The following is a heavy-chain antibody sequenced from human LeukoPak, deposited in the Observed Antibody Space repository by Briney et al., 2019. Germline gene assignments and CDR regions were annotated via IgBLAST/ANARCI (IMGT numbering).Heavy chain of an antibody. Sequence: SETLSLTCGVSGYSISSGYYWGWIRQPPGKGLEWIGSIYHSGSTYHNPSLKSRVAISVDTSKNQLSLKLRSVTAADTALYYCARWDSGEWFHDAFDIWGQGTRVTVSS. J-gene: IGHJ3*02. V-gene: IGHV4-38-2*01. CDR2: IYHSGST. D-gene: IGHD3-3*01. CDR3: ARWDSGEWFHDAFDI. CDR1: GYSISSGYY.